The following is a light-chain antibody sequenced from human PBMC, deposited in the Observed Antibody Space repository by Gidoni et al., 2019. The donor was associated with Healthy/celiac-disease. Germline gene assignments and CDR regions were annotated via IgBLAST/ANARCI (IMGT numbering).Light chain of an antibody. CDR2: DAS. Sequence: EIVLAQSPATLSLSPGERATLSCRASQSVSSYLAWYQQKPGQAPRLLIYDASNSATGIPARFDGSGSGTDFTLTISSLEPEDFAVYYCQQSSNWPPFTFGPGTKVEIK. V-gene: IGKV3-11*01. J-gene: IGKJ3*01. CDR1: QSVSSY. CDR3: QQSSNWPPFT.